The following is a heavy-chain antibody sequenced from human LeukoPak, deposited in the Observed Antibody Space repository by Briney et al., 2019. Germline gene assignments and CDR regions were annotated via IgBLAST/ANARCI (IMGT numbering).Heavy chain of an antibody. CDR1: DGSISSYY. J-gene: IGHJ5*02. CDR3: ARDRASIAASRGFDP. D-gene: IGHD6-6*01. V-gene: IGHV4-59*01. CDR2: IYYSGST. Sequence: TSETLSLTCTVSDGSISSYYWSWIRQPPGKGLEWIGYIYYSGSTNYNPSLKSRVTISVDTSKNQFSLKLSSVTAADTAVYYCARDRASIAASRGFDPWGQGTLVTVSS.